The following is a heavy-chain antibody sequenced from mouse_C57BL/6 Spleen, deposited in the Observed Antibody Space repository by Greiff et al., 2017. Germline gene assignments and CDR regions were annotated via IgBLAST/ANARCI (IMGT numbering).Heavy chain of an antibody. Sequence: EVKLQQSGPELVKPGASVKISCKASGYTFTDYYMNWVKQSHGKSLEWIGDINPNNGGTSYNQKFKGKATLTVDKSSSTAYMELRSLTSEDSAVYYCARWDDYEEDAMDYWGQGTSVTVSS. CDR1: GYTFTDYY. D-gene: IGHD2-4*01. CDR3: ARWDDYEEDAMDY. CDR2: INPNNGGT. V-gene: IGHV1-26*01. J-gene: IGHJ4*01.